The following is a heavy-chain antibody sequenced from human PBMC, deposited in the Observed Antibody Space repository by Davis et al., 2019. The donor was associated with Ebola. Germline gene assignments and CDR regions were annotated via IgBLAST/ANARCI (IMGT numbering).Heavy chain of an antibody. D-gene: IGHD4-17*01. CDR1: GFTVSSNY. CDR3: ARDVLDETTLIFTWYPDL. Sequence: PGGSLRLSCEASGFTVSSNYMTWLRQAPGKGLEWVSTLYSGGSTYYARSVKGRFTISRDNAKNTVYLQMDSLRSEDAGVYYCARDVLDETTLIFTWYPDLWGRGTLVTVSS. J-gene: IGHJ2*01. CDR2: LYSGGST. V-gene: IGHV3-66*02.